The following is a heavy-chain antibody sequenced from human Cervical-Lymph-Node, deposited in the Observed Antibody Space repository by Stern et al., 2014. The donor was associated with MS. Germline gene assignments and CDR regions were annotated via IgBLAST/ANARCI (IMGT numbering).Heavy chain of an antibody. Sequence: QVQLVQSGAEVKKPGASVKVSCEASGYTFTSYGISWVRQAPGQGLEWMGWISGYNDNTKDTQKVQGRVTMTTDTSTSTAYMELRSLRSDDTAVYYCARDSIAVPAKTGDYWGQGTLVTVSS. D-gene: IGHD2-15*01. CDR1: GYTFTSYG. J-gene: IGHJ4*02. CDR3: ARDSIAVPAKTGDY. CDR2: ISGYNDNT. V-gene: IGHV1-18*01.